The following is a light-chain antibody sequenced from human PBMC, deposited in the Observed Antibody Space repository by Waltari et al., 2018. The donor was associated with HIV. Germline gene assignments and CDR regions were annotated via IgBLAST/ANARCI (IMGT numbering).Light chain of an antibody. CDR1: SNDVGRYNY. J-gene: IGLJ1*01. Sequence: QSALTQPRSVSGSPGQSVTMSCAGTSNDVGRYNYVSWYQQHRGKAPKLMIYVVTKRPSGVPDRFSGSKSGNTASLTISGLQADDEADYYCCSYAGSYTGVFGTGTKVTVL. V-gene: IGLV2-11*01. CDR2: VVT. CDR3: CSYAGSYTGV.